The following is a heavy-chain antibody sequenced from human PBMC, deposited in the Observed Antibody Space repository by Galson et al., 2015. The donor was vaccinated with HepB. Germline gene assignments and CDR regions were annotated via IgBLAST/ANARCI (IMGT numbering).Heavy chain of an antibody. V-gene: IGHV1-2*02. CDR2: INPNSGGT. D-gene: IGHD1-1*01. Sequence: SVKVSCKASGYTFTGYYMHWVRQAPGQGLEWMGWINPNSGGTNYAQKFQGRVTVTRDTSISTAYMELSRLRSDDTAVYYCARGRTPEYGMDVWGQGTTVTVSS. J-gene: IGHJ6*02. CDR3: ARGRTPEYGMDV. CDR1: GYTFTGYY.